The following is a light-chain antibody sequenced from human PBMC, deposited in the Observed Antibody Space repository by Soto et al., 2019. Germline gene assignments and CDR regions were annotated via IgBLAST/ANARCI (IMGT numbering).Light chain of an antibody. CDR2: ETN. V-gene: IGLV1-51*02. Sequence: QSVLTQPPSVSAAPGQKVTISCSGSSSDIGNNYVCWYQQVSGRAPKLLIYETNKRLSGISDRFSGSKSGTSATLAITGLPTGDEADYYCGTWDSSLSAEVFGTGTKRTVL. J-gene: IGLJ1*01. CDR3: GTWDSSLSAEV. CDR1: SSDIGNNY.